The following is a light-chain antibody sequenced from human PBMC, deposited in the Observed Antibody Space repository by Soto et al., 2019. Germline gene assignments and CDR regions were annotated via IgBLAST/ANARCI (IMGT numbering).Light chain of an antibody. CDR1: QSVSRY. Sequence: ETVLTQSPATLSLSPGERATLSCMASQSVSRYVAWYQQKPGQAPRLLIYDASNRATGIPARFSGSGSGTDCTLTTSLLESEDFAVYYCQQRTNWPYTCGHETNLEIK. V-gene: IGKV3-11*01. CDR2: DAS. CDR3: QQRTNWPYT. J-gene: IGKJ2*01.